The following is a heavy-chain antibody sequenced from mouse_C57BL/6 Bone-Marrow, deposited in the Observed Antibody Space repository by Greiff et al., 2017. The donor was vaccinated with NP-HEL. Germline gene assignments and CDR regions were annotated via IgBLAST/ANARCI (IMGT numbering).Heavy chain of an antibody. CDR3: AREDYYGSSPYYFDY. CDR2: IYPSDSET. V-gene: IGHV1-61*01. CDR1: GYTFTSYW. J-gene: IGHJ2*01. D-gene: IGHD1-1*01. Sequence: QVQLKQPGAELVRPGSSVKLSCKASGYTFTSYWMDWVKQRPGQGLEWIGNIYPSDSETHYNQKFKDKATLTVDKSSSTAYMQLSSLTSEDSAVYYCAREDYYGSSPYYFDYWGQGTTLTVSS.